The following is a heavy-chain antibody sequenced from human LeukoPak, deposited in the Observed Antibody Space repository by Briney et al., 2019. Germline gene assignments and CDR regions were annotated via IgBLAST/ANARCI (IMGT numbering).Heavy chain of an antibody. Sequence: ASVKISCKAYGYSFTGYYIHWVRQAPGQGLEWMGWINPNSGGRNYAQKFQGRVTMTRDTSISTAYMELSSLRSDDTAVYYCARDPHGSGPDWGQGTLVTVSS. D-gene: IGHD3-10*01. CDR1: GYSFTGYY. CDR3: ARDPHGSGPD. CDR2: INPNSGGR. J-gene: IGHJ4*02. V-gene: IGHV1-2*02.